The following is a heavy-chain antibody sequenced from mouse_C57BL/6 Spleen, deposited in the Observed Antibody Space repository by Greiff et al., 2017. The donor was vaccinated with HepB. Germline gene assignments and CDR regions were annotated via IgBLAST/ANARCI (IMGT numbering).Heavy chain of an antibody. J-gene: IGHJ3*01. V-gene: IGHV1-85*01. CDR2: IYPRDGST. CDR1: GYTFTSYD. D-gene: IGHD1-1*01. CDR3: ARSGYYYGSSSWFAY. Sequence: QVQLQQSGPELVKPGASVKLSCKASGYTFTSYDINWVKQRPGQGLEWIGWIYPRDGSTKYNEKFKGKATLTVDTSSSTAYMGLHSLTSEDSAVYFCARSGYYYGSSSWFAYWGQGTLVTVSA.